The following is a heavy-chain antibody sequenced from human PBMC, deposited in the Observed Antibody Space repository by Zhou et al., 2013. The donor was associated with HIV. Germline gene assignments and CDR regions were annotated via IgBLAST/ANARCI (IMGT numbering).Heavy chain of an antibody. V-gene: IGHV4-59*11. CDR2: TYYSGST. CDR1: GGSISSHY. J-gene: IGHJ5*02. D-gene: IGHD3-10*01. CDR3: ARLPVWIGELWKGWFDP. Sequence: QVQLQESGPGLVKSSETLSLTCTVSGGSISSHYWSWIRQPPGKGLEWIGYTYYSGSTNYNPSLKSRVTISVDTSKNQFSLKLSSVTAADTAVYYCARLPVWIGELWKGWFDPWGQGNPGHRLL.